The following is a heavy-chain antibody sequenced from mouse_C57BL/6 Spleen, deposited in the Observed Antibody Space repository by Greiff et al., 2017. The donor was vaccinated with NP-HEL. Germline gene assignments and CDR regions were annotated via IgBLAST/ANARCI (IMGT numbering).Heavy chain of an antibody. CDR1: GFTFSSYG. Sequence: DVQLVESGGDLVKPGGSLKLSCAASGFTFSSYGMSWVRQTPDKRLEWVATISSGGSYTYYPDSVKGRFTISRDNAKNTLYLQMSSLKSEDTAMYYCARQDGDFYFDYWGQGTTLTVSS. CDR2: ISSGGSYT. CDR3: ARQDGDFYFDY. D-gene: IGHD2-13*01. V-gene: IGHV5-6*01. J-gene: IGHJ2*01.